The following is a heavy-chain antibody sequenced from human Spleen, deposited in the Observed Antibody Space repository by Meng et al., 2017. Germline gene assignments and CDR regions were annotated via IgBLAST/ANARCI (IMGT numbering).Heavy chain of an antibody. V-gene: IGHV1-18*01. D-gene: IGHD3/OR15-3a*01. CDR1: GYMFNSYG. CDR3: VRSGLVYGMDV. Sequence: ASVKVSCKASGYMFNSYGIDWVRQAPGQGLEWMGWISTSNGDTNYAQKFQGRVTITTDEYTSTAYMELISLRSEDTAAYVCVRSGLVYGMDVWGQGTTVTVSS. J-gene: IGHJ6*02. CDR2: ISTSNGDT.